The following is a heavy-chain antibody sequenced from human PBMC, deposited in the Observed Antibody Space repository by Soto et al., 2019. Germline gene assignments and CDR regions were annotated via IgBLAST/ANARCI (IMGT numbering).Heavy chain of an antibody. Sequence: QVQLQESGPGLVKPSQTLSLTCTVSGGSISSGGYYWRWIRQHPGKGLEWIGYIYYSGSTYYNPSLKSRVTISVDTSKNQFSLKLSSVTAADTAVYYCAREGYGDYRGWFDPWGQGTLVTVSS. CDR1: GGSISSGGYY. D-gene: IGHD4-17*01. CDR3: AREGYGDYRGWFDP. J-gene: IGHJ5*02. V-gene: IGHV4-31*03. CDR2: IYYSGST.